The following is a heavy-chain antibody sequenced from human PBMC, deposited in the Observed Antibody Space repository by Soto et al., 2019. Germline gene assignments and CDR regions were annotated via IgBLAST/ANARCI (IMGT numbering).Heavy chain of an antibody. D-gene: IGHD3-10*01. Sequence: GGPLSLSCAASGFTFSNARMSWVRQAPGKGLEWVGRIKSKTGGGTTDYAAPVKGRFTISRDDSKNTLYLQMNSLKTEDTAVYYCTTDYDPGYWGQGTLVTVSS. CDR3: TTDYDPGY. J-gene: IGHJ4*02. CDR2: IKSKTGGGTT. V-gene: IGHV3-15*07. CDR1: GFTFSNAR.